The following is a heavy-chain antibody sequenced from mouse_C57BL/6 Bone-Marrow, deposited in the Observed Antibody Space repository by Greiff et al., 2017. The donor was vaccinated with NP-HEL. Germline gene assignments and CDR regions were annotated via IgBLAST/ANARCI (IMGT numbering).Heavy chain of an antibody. CDR2: IDPENGDT. D-gene: IGHD2-3*01. J-gene: IGHJ1*03. CDR1: GFNIKDDY. V-gene: IGHV14-4*01. CDR3: TTCYDGYYGWYFDV. Sequence: VQLQQSGAELVRPGASVKLSCTASGFNIKDDYMHWVKQRPEQGLEWIGWIDPENGDTEYASKFQGKATITADTSSNTAYLQLSSLTSEDTAVYYCTTCYDGYYGWYFDVGGTGTTVTVSS.